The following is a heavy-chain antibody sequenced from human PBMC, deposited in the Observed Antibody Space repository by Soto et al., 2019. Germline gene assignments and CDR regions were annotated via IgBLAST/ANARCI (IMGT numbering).Heavy chain of an antibody. V-gene: IGHV4-39*01. D-gene: IGHD3-22*01. CDR3: ARLGITMIVVVTPSAY. CDR2: IYYSGSI. Sequence: SSETLSLTCAVSGGSITSNWWSWVRQPPGKGLEWIGSIYYSGSIYYNPSLKSRVTISVDTSKNQFSLKLSSVTAADTALYYCARLGITMIVVVTPSAYWGQGTLVTVSS. J-gene: IGHJ4*02. CDR1: GGSITSNW.